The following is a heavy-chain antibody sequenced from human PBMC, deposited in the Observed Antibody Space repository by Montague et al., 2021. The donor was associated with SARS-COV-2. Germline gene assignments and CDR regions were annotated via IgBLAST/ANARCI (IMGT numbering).Heavy chain of an antibody. Sequence: SETLSLTCTVSGGSISSYYWNWIRQSPVNGLEWIGYVYYSGSTXXXPSXGGRVIISADTSKSQISLRLNSLSAEDTAVYYCAGDRGRFCQFDLWGRGTLVTV. J-gene: IGHJ2*01. CDR3: AGDRGRFCQFDL. D-gene: IGHD5-12*01. CDR1: GGSISSYY. V-gene: IGHV4-59*12. CDR2: VYYSGST.